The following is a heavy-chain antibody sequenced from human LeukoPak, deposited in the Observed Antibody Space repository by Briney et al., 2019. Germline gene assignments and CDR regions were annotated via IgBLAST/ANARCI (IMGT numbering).Heavy chain of an antibody. CDR3: AIMHPYYDGNGYWVQ. CDR2: LSNSGGSGGTT. J-gene: IGHJ4*02. CDR1: GFTFSTYA. V-gene: IGHV3-23*01. Sequence: PGGSLRLSCAASGFTFSTYAMSWVRQAPGKGLEWVSALSNSGGSGGTTYFADSVKGRFSISRDNPRNTLYLQMNSLRAEDTALYYCAIMHPYYDGNGYWVQWGQGTLVTVSS. D-gene: IGHD3-22*01.